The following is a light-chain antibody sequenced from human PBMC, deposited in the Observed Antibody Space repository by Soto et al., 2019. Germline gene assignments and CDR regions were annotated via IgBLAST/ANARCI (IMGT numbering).Light chain of an antibody. CDR1: SSDVGAYNY. CDR2: DVN. Sequence: QSVLTQPASVSGSPGQSITISCTGTSSDVGAYNYDSWYQQHPGKVPKLIIYDVNNRPSGVSNPSSGSESGNTASLTISGLQPEDEADYYCSTYTTSNTRQIVFGTGTRSPS. CDR3: STYTTSNTRQIV. J-gene: IGLJ1*01. V-gene: IGLV2-14*01.